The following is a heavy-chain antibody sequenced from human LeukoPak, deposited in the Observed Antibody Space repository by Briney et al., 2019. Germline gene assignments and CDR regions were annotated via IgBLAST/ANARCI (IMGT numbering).Heavy chain of an antibody. CDR2: INHSGST. CDR1: GGSFSGHY. Sequence: SETLSLTCAVYGGSFSGHYWSWIRQTPGKGLEWIGEINHSGSTNYNPSLKSRVTISVDTSKGQFSLQLTSVTAADTTIYYCARVTVGAPDYWGQGTLVTVSS. D-gene: IGHD1-26*01. CDR3: ARVTVGAPDY. V-gene: IGHV4-34*01. J-gene: IGHJ4*02.